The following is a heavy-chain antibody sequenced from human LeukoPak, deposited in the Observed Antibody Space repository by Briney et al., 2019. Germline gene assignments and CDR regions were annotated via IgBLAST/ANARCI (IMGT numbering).Heavy chain of an antibody. CDR2: FDPEDGET. CDR3: ARGRSGIFGVVTKEGWSWFDP. D-gene: IGHD3-3*01. J-gene: IGHJ5*02. Sequence: ASVKVSCKVSGYTLTELSMHWVRQAPGKGLEWMGGFDPEDGETIYAQKFQGRVTMTEDTSTDTAYMELSSLRSEDTAVYYCARGRSGIFGVVTKEGWSWFDPWGQGTLVTVSS. V-gene: IGHV1-24*01. CDR1: GYTLTELS.